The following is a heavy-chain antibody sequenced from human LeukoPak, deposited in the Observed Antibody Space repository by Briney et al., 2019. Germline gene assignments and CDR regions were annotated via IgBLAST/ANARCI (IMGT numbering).Heavy chain of an antibody. CDR2: INQDGTEK. D-gene: IGHD3-3*01. Sequence: PGGSLRLSCAASGFTFSTYWLTWVRQAPGKGLEWVANINQDGTEKYYVDSVKGRFTISRDNAKMSLYLQMNSLRAEDTAVYYCASGLTSGYSNWFDPWGQGTLVTVSS. V-gene: IGHV3-7*01. J-gene: IGHJ5*02. CDR3: ASGLTSGYSNWFDP. CDR1: GFTFSTYW.